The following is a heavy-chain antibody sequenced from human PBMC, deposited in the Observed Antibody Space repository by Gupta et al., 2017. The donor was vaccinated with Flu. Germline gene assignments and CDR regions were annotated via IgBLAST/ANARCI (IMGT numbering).Heavy chain of an antibody. D-gene: IGHD3-3*01. V-gene: IGHV3-23*01. J-gene: IGHJ4*02. CDR1: GFTFSTYA. Sequence: EVQLLESGGGLVQPGGSLRLSCAASGFTFSTYAMGWVRQSPGKGLEWVSGISDSGGSTYYADSVKGRFTVSRDNSKNTLYLQLNSLRAEDTAVYFCAKSYDFFWSGYSVWGRGALVTVSS. CDR2: ISDSGGST. CDR3: AKSYDFFWSGYSV.